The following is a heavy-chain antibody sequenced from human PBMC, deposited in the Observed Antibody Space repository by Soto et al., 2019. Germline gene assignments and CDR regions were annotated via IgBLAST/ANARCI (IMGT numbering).Heavy chain of an antibody. J-gene: IGHJ5*02. Sequence: SETLSLTCTVSGGSISSGGYYWSWIRQHPGKGLEWIGYIYYSGSTYYNPSLKSRVTISVDTSKNQFSLKLSSVTAADTAVYYCARDHRYYYDSSGYYDSWFDPWGQGTLVTVSS. CDR2: IYYSGST. CDR1: GGSISSGGYY. CDR3: ARDHRYYYDSSGYYDSWFDP. D-gene: IGHD3-22*01. V-gene: IGHV4-31*03.